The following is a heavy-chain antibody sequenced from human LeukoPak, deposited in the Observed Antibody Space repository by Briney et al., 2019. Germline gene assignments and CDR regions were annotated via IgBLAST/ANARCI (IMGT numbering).Heavy chain of an antibody. Sequence: GGSLRLSCAASGFTFDDYAMHWVRQAPGKGLEWVSGISWNSGSIGYADSVKGRFTISRDNSKNTLYLQMNSLRAEDTAVYYCAKRALNTLVGYYFDYWGQGTLVTVSS. CDR3: AKRALNTLVGYYFDY. J-gene: IGHJ4*02. V-gene: IGHV3-9*01. CDR2: ISWNSGSI. CDR1: GFTFDDYA. D-gene: IGHD2-2*01.